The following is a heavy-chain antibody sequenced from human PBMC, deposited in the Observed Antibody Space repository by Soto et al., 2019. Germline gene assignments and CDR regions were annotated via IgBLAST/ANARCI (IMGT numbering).Heavy chain of an antibody. CDR1: GFTFSSHW. Sequence: GGSLRLSCAASGFTFSSHWMSWVRQAPGKGLEWVANIKQDGSEKYYVDSVKGRFTISRDNAKNSLYLQMNSLRAEDTAVYYCARAGYSSSWYRYFFDYWGQGTLVTVSS. D-gene: IGHD6-13*01. J-gene: IGHJ4*02. CDR3: ARAGYSSSWYRYFFDY. CDR2: IKQDGSEK. V-gene: IGHV3-7*01.